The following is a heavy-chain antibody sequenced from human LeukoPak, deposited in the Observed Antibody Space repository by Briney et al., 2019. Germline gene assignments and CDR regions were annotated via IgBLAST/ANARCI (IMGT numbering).Heavy chain of an antibody. J-gene: IGHJ4*02. D-gene: IGHD3-10*01. CDR1: GFTFSSYA. V-gene: IGHV3-23*01. CDR2: ISGSGGST. CDR3: AKYYYYGSGSYPTTAPFDY. Sequence: GGSLRLSYAASGFTFSSYAMSWVRQAPGKGLEWVSAISGSGGSTYYADSVKGRFTISRDNSKNTLYLQMNSLRAEDTAVYYCAKYYYYGSGSYPTTAPFDYWGQGTLVTVSS.